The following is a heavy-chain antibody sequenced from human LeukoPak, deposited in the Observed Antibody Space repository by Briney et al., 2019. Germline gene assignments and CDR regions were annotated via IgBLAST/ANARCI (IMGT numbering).Heavy chain of an antibody. V-gene: IGHV4-59*01. CDR2: IYYSGST. Sequence: PSETLSLTCTVSGGSINSYYWSWIRQPPGKGLEWIGYIYYSGSTNYNPSLKSRVTISVDTSKNQFSLKLSSVTAADTAVYYCAGDTGSSGLDYWGQGTLVTVSS. CDR1: GGSINSYY. J-gene: IGHJ4*02. CDR3: AGDTGSSGLDY. D-gene: IGHD3-22*01.